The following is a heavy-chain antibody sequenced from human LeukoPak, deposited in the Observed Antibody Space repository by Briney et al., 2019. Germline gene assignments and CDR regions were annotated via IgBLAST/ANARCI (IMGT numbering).Heavy chain of an antibody. V-gene: IGHV4-34*01. CDR3: ARRYCSSTSCYKGRFDP. CDR2: INHSGST. J-gene: IGHJ5*02. Sequence: GSLRLSCAASGFTFSSYAMSWVRQPPGKGLEWIGEINHSGSTNYNPSLKSRVTISVDTSKNQFSLKLSSVTAADTAVYYCARRYCSSTSCYKGRFDPWGQGTLVTVSS. D-gene: IGHD2-2*02. CDR1: GFTFSSYA.